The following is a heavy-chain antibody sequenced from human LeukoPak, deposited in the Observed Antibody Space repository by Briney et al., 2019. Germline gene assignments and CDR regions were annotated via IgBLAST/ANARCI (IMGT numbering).Heavy chain of an antibody. J-gene: IGHJ4*02. CDR2: INSDASST. V-gene: IGHV3-74*01. CDR1: GFTFSSYW. D-gene: IGHD3-3*01. CDR3: ARETFWSPDY. Sequence: PGGSLRLSCTASGFTFSSYWMHWVRQAPGKGLVWVSRINSDASSTSYADSVKGRFTISRDNAKNTLYLQMNSQRAEDTAVYYCARETFWSPDYWGQGTLVTVSS.